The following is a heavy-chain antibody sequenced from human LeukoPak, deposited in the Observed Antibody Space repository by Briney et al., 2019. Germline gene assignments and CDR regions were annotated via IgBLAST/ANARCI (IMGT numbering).Heavy chain of an antibody. D-gene: IGHD3-16*01. CDR3: ATYTHWVAGDV. V-gene: IGHV3-66*01. Sequence: PGGSLRLSCAASGFTVSNDYMAWVRQAPGRGLEWVSLIYGDGTTFYTDSVKGRFTISRDNARNSLYLQMGSLRAEDTAVYYCATYTHWVAGDVWGQGTTVTVSS. CDR1: GFTVSNDY. J-gene: IGHJ6*02. CDR2: IYGDGTT.